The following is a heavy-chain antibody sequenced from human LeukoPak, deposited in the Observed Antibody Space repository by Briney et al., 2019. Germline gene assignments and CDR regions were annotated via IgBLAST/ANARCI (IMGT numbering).Heavy chain of an antibody. CDR1: GGSISSYF. Sequence: KSSETLSLTCTVSGGSISSYFWSWIRQPPGKGLEWIGYIYYSGRTNYNPSLKSRVTISVDTSKNQFSLKLSSVTAADTAVYYCAREREGPYGYLDYWGQGTLVTVSS. CDR3: AREREGPYGYLDY. V-gene: IGHV4-59*12. D-gene: IGHD4-17*01. CDR2: IYYSGRT. J-gene: IGHJ4*02.